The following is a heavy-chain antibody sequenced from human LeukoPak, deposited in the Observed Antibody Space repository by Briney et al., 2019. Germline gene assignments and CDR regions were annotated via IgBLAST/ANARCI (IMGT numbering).Heavy chain of an antibody. V-gene: IGHV3-30-3*01. Sequence: SGGSLRLSCAASGLTFSSYAMHWVRQAPGKGLEWVAVISYDGSNKYYADSVKGRFTISRDNSKNTLYLQMNSLRAEDTAVYYCARGPAAPTSDYWGQGTLVTVSS. D-gene: IGHD2-2*01. CDR3: ARGPAAPTSDY. CDR1: GLTFSSYA. CDR2: ISYDGSNK. J-gene: IGHJ4*02.